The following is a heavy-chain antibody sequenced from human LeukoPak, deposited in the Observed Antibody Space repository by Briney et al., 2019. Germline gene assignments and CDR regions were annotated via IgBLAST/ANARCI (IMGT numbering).Heavy chain of an antibody. Sequence: ASVKVSCKASGYXFTGYYIHWVRLAPGQGLEWMGWINPNSGGTNFAQKFQGRVTMTRDTSISTAYMELSRLRSDDTAVYYCARRQLELLDYWGQGTLVTVSS. CDR1: GYXFTGYY. CDR2: INPNSGGT. V-gene: IGHV1-2*02. CDR3: ARRQLELLDY. J-gene: IGHJ4*02. D-gene: IGHD1-1*01.